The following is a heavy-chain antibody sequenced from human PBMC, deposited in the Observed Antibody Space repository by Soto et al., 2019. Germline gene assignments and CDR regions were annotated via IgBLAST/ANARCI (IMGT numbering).Heavy chain of an antibody. D-gene: IGHD1-1*01. Sequence: QVPLVQSGAEVKRPGASVKVSCRASGYTFTDTFIHWLRQAPGHRPEWMGWVNPNLGNTHYARKFQGRVSLTRDTSINTAYMELVGLESDDSAFYFCARAMPRTVLGFDYWGQGTLVTVSS. CDR3: ARAMPRTVLGFDY. V-gene: IGHV1-2*02. J-gene: IGHJ4*02. CDR2: VNPNLGNT. CDR1: GYTFTDTF.